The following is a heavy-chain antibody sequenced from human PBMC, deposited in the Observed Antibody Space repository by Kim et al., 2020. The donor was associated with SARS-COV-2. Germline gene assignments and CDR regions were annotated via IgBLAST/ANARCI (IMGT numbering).Heavy chain of an antibody. J-gene: IGHJ4*02. CDR3: ASDWHAAVDY. CDR2: INQDGSDK. Sequence: GGSLRLSCAASGFTFSTYWMNWVRQAPGKGLEWVANINQDGSDKYYVDSVKGRSTISRDNGENSLYLQMNSLRAEDTAVYYCASDWHAAVDYWGQGTLV. V-gene: IGHV3-7*03. CDR1: GFTFSTYW.